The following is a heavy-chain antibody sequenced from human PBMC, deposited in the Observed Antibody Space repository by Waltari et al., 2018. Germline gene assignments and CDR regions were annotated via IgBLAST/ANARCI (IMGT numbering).Heavy chain of an antibody. CDR2: FDPEDCET. CDR1: GYTLTELS. J-gene: IGHJ4*02. V-gene: IGHV1-24*01. Sequence: QVQLVQSGAEVKKPGASVKVSCKVSGYTLTELSMHWVRQAPGKGLEWMGGFDPEDCETIYAQKFKGRVTMTEDTSTDTAYMELSSLRSEDTAVYYCATVTSKDIAVSWYWRDYFDYWGQGTLVIVSS. D-gene: IGHD6-19*01. CDR3: ATVTSKDIAVSWYWRDYFDY.